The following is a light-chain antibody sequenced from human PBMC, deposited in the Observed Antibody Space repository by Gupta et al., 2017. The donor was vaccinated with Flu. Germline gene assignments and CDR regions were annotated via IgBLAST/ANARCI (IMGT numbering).Light chain of an antibody. CDR3: QSYDNSLSGSKV. J-gene: IGLJ3*02. CDR1: SSNIGAVYD. V-gene: IGLV1-40*01. Sequence: QSVLTQPPSVSGAPGQRVTISCTGSSSNIGAVYDVHWYQQLPGTAPKLLIYDNSNRPSGVPDRFSGSKSGTSASLAITGLQAEDEADYYCQSYDNSLSGSKVFGGGTKLTVL. CDR2: DNS.